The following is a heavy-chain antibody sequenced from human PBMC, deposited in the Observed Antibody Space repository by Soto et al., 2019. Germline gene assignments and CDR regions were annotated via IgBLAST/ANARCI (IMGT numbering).Heavy chain of an antibody. CDR1: GYTFTSYG. CDR2: VNPSGGHT. J-gene: IGHJ4*02. D-gene: IGHD2-21*02. Sequence: ASVKVSCKASGYTFTSYGISWVRQPPGQGLEWMGTVNPSGGHTTYAQHFLGRVTMTRDTSTSTLYMELTSLTSDDTAIYYCARGGHVVVVTAALDYWGQGTLVTVSS. V-gene: IGHV1-46*01. CDR3: ARGGHVVVVTAALDY.